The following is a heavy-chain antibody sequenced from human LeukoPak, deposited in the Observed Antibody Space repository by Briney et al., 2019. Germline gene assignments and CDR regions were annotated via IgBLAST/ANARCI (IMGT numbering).Heavy chain of an antibody. V-gene: IGHV4-34*01. D-gene: IGHD3-3*01. J-gene: IGHJ4*02. CDR3: ARGRSYDFWSGYYNDY. CDR1: GGSFSGYY. Sequence: SETLSLTCAVYGGSFSGYYWSWIRQPPGKGLEWIGEINHSGSTNYNPSLKSRVTISIDTSKNQFSLKLSSVTAADTAVYYCARGRSYDFWSGYYNDYWGQGTLVTVSS. CDR2: INHSGST.